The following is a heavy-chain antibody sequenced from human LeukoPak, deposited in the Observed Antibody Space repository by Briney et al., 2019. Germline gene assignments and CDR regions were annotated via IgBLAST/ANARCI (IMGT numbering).Heavy chain of an antibody. D-gene: IGHD6-19*01. V-gene: IGHV3-23*01. CDR3: AKAHSSGWYVILDY. Sequence: GGSLRLSCAASGFTFSSYAMNWVRQAPGKGLEWVSVISGSGSSTYYADSVKGRFTISRDNSKNTLYLQMNSLRAEDAALYYCAKAHSSGWYVILDYWGQGTLVTVSS. CDR1: GFTFSSYA. CDR2: ISGSGSST. J-gene: IGHJ4*02.